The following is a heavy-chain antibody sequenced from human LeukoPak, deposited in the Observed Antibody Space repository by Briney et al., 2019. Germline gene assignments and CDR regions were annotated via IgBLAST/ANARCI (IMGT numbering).Heavy chain of an antibody. CDR1: GYTFTDYY. J-gene: IGHJ5*02. V-gene: IGHV1-2*02. CDR2: INPKSGGT. Sequence: WASVKVSCKASGYTFTDYYMHWVRQAPGQGLEWMGWINPKSGGTKYAQKFQGRVTMTRDTSISTAYMELSSLRSEDTAVYYCARMSYYDSSGDNWFDPWGQGTLVTVSS. D-gene: IGHD3-22*01. CDR3: ARMSYYDSSGDNWFDP.